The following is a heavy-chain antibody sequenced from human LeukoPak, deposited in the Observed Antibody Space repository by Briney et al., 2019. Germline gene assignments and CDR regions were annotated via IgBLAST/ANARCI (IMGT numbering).Heavy chain of an antibody. D-gene: IGHD3-10*01. V-gene: IGHV4-59*08. CDR1: GGSFSGYY. CDR3: ARHSMVRGVNYYYGMDV. J-gene: IGHJ6*02. CDR2: IYYSGST. Sequence: SETLSLTCAVYGGSFSGYYWSWIRQPPGKGLEWIGYIYYSGSTNYNPSLKSRVTISVDTSKNQFSLKLSSVTAADTAVYYCARHSMVRGVNYYYGMDVWGQGTTVTVSS.